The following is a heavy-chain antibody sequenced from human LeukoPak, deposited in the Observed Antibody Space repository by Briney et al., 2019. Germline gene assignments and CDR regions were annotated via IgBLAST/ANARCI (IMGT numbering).Heavy chain of an antibody. CDR3: ARDGNGARGYYYYMDV. Sequence: PSETLSLTCIVSGGSISSYYWSWIRQPPGKGLEWIGYIYYSGSTNYNPSLKSRVTISVDTSKNQFSLKLSSVTAADTAVYYCARDGNGARGYYYYMDVWGKGTTVTVSS. CDR2: IYYSGST. V-gene: IGHV4-59*01. J-gene: IGHJ6*03. CDR1: GGSISSYY. D-gene: IGHD4-23*01.